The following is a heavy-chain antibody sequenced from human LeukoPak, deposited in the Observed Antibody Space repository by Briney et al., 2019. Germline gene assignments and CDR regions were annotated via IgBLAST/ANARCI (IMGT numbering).Heavy chain of an antibody. CDR1: GFTFSSYA. CDR2: ISYDGSNK. Sequence: GGSLRLSCAASGFTFSSYAMHWVRQAPGKGLEWVAVISYDGSNKYYADSVKGRFTISRDNSKNTLYLQMNSLRAEDTAVYYCARVQYQLLEANYFDYWGQGTQVTVSS. V-gene: IGHV3-30-3*01. CDR3: ARVQYQLLEANYFDY. J-gene: IGHJ4*02. D-gene: IGHD2-2*01.